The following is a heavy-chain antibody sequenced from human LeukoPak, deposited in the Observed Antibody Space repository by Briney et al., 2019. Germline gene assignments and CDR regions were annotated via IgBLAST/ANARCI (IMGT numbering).Heavy chain of an antibody. Sequence: GGSLRLSCAASGFTFSSYTMSWVRLAPGKGLEWVSSISTRSDFTYYADSLKGRFTISRDSAKNSLYLQMNGLRAEDTAVYYCARVDSSGYYIHLDYWGRGTLVTVSS. D-gene: IGHD3-22*01. CDR1: GFTFSSYT. CDR2: ISTRSDFT. V-gene: IGHV3-21*01. J-gene: IGHJ4*02. CDR3: ARVDSSGYYIHLDY.